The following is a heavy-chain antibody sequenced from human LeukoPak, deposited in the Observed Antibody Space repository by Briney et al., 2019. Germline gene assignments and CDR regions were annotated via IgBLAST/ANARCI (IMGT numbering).Heavy chain of an antibody. CDR2: ITWNSGNT. V-gene: IGHV3-9*01. J-gene: IGHJ6*02. Sequence: PGGPLRLSCAVSGFTFDDYGMHWVRQAPGKGLEWVSGITWNSGNTGYADSVKGRFTISRDNAKNSLYLQMNSLRTEDSALYYCAKGHSSGWYADYGMDVWGQGTTVTVSS. CDR1: GFTFDDYG. CDR3: AKGHSSGWYADYGMDV. D-gene: IGHD6-19*01.